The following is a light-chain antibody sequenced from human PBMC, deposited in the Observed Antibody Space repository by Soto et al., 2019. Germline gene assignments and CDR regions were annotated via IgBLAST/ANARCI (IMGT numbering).Light chain of an antibody. V-gene: IGKV3-11*01. Sequence: ILFTQSPATLSFSPGEKATLSCRASQSVSSFLGWYQQKPGQAPRLLIYDASNRAPGIPARFSGSGSGTDFTLTISSLEPEDFAVYYCQQRSSWTFGQGTKVDIK. J-gene: IGKJ1*01. CDR2: DAS. CDR3: QQRSSWT. CDR1: QSVSSF.